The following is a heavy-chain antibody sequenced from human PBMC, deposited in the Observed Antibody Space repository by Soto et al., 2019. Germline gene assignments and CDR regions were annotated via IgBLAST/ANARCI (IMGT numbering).Heavy chain of an antibody. CDR1: GYTFTSYG. V-gene: IGHV1-18*01. D-gene: IGHD3-10*01. CDR2: ISAYNGNT. CDR3: ASPPFDYYGSGRVMDV. Sequence: QVPLVQSGAEVKKPGASVKVSCKASGYTFTSYGISWVRQAPGQGLEWMGWISAYNGNTNYAQKLQGRVTMTTDTSTSTAYMELRSLRSDDTAVYYCASPPFDYYGSGRVMDVWGQGTTVTVSS. J-gene: IGHJ6*02.